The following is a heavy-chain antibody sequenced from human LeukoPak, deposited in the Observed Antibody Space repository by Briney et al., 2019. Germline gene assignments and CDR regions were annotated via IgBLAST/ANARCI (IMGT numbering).Heavy chain of an antibody. CDR2: IYSGGST. CDR1: GFTVSSNY. D-gene: IGHD3-10*01. V-gene: IGHV3-53*01. CDR3: ARVAKYGSGSYYMDRYYHGMDV. Sequence: GGSLRLSCAASGFTVSSNYMSWVRQAPGKGLEWVSVIYSGGSTYYADSVKGRFTISRDNSKNTLYLQMNSLRAEDTAAYYCARVAKYGSGSYYMDRYYHGMDVWGQGTTVTVSS. J-gene: IGHJ6*02.